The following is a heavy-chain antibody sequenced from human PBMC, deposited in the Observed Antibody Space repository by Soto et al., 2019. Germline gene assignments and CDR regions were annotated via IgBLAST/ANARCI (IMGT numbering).Heavy chain of an antibody. V-gene: IGHV3-53*01. CDR1: GFTVSSNY. Sequence: GGSLRLSCAASGFTVSSNYMSWVRQAPGKGLEWVSVIYSGGSTYYADSVKGRFTISRDNSKNTLYLQMNSLRAEDTAVYYCARDSSHAYGMDVWGQGTSVTVSS. D-gene: IGHD6-6*01. CDR3: ARDSSHAYGMDV. J-gene: IGHJ6*02. CDR2: IYSGGST.